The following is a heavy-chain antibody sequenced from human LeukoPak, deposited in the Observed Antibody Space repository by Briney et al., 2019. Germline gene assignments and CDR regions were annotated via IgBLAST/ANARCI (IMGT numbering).Heavy chain of an antibody. V-gene: IGHV1-2*02. D-gene: IGHD2-15*01. Sequence: ASVKVSCKASGYTFTGYYMHWVRQAPGQGLEWMGGIIPIFGTANYAQKFQGRVTMTRDTSISTAYMELSRLRSDDTAVYYCARSGVAAFSGFDYWGQGTLVTVSS. J-gene: IGHJ4*02. CDR2: IIPIFGTA. CDR3: ARSGVAAFSGFDY. CDR1: GYTFTGYY.